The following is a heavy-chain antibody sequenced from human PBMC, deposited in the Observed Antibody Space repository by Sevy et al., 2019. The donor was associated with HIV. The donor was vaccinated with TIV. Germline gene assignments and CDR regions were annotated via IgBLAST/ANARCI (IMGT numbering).Heavy chain of an antibody. D-gene: IGHD3-16*02. CDR3: ARERSITFGGVIALHGPFHY. CDR2: IWYDGSNK. J-gene: IGHJ4*02. Sequence: GGSLRLSCAASGFTFSSYGMHWVRQAPGKGLEWVAVIWYDGSNKYYADSVKGRFTISRDNSKNTLYLQMNSLRAEDTPVYYCARERSITFGGVIALHGPFHYWGQGTLVTVSS. CDR1: GFTFSSYG. V-gene: IGHV3-33*01.